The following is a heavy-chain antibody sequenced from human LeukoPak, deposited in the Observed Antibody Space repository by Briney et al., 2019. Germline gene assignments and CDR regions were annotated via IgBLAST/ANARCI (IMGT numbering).Heavy chain of an antibody. CDR2: INPNSGGT. D-gene: IGHD3-10*01. Sequence: ASVKVSCKASGYTCTDYYMHWVRQAPGQGLEWMGWINPNSGGTNYAQKFQGRVTMTRDTSVSTAYMELSRLRSDDTAVYYCARVKDRISMVRGVLSPQNYYYYYMDVWGKGTTVTVSS. J-gene: IGHJ6*03. CDR3: ARVKDRISMVRGVLSPQNYYYYYMDV. V-gene: IGHV1-2*02. CDR1: GYTCTDYY.